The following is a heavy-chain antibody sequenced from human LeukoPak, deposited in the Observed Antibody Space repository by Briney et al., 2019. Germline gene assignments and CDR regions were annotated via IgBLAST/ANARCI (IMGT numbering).Heavy chain of an antibody. CDR2: IYYSGST. J-gene: IGHJ4*02. V-gene: IGHV4-39*01. CDR3: ARLSPSGSYLNSLEPYDDY. CDR1: GGSISSSSYY. Sequence: SSETLSLTCTVSGGSISSSSYYWGWIRQPPGKGLEWIVSIYYSGSTYYNPSLKSRVTISVDTSKNQFSLKLSSVTAADTAVYYCARLSPSGSYLNSLEPYDDYWGQGTLVTVSS. D-gene: IGHD1-26*01.